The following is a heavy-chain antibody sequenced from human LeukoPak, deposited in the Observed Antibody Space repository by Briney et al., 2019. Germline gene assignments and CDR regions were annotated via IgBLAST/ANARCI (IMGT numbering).Heavy chain of an antibody. V-gene: IGHV3-30*18. CDR1: GFTFSRDG. CDR2: ISNDETNK. J-gene: IGHJ4*02. D-gene: IGHD5/OR15-5a*01. CDR3: AKEGQRGSYGVYDDYQ. Sequence: GRSLRLSCAASGFTFSRDGMHWVRQAPGKGLEWVAVISNDETNKYYTDSVKGRFTISRDNSKNMVYLQMNSLRVEDTAVYYCAKEGQRGSYGVYDDYQWGQGTLVTVSS.